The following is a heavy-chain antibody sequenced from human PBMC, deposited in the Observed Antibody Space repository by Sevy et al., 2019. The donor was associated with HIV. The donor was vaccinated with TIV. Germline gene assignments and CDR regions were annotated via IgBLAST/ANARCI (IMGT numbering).Heavy chain of an antibody. D-gene: IGHD3-10*01. Sequence: SETLSLTYTVSGGSISSYYWSWIRQPPGKGLEWIGYIYYSGSTNYNPSLKSRVTISVDTSKNQFSLKLSSVTAADTAVYYCARVSSAVSYDYWGQGTLVTVSS. CDR1: GGSISSYY. V-gene: IGHV4-59*01. CDR2: IYYSGST. CDR3: ARVSSAVSYDY. J-gene: IGHJ4*02.